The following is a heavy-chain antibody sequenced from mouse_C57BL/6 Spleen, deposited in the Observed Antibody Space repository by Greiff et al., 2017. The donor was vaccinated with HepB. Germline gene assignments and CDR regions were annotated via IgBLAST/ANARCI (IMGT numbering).Heavy chain of an antibody. CDR3: TSYYYGSSYRYFDV. CDR1: GYTFTDYE. Sequence: VQLQQSGAELVRPGASVTLSCKASGYTFTDYEMHWVKQTPVHGLEWIGAIDPETGGTAYNQKFKGKAILTADKSSSTAYMELRSLTSEDSAVYYWTSYYYGSSYRYFDVWGTGTTVTVSS. D-gene: IGHD1-1*01. V-gene: IGHV1-15*01. J-gene: IGHJ1*03. CDR2: IDPETGGT.